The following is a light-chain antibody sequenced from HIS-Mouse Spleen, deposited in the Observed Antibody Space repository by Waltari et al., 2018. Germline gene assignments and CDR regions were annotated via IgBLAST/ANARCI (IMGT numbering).Light chain of an antibody. CDR1: SSDVGGHNY. V-gene: IGLV2-11*01. J-gene: IGLJ2*01. CDR2: DVS. CDR3: CSYAGSYTVV. Sequence: QSALTQPASVSGSPGQSITIPGTCTSSDVGGHNYVSWYQQHPGKAPKLMIYDVSRRPSGVPDRFSGSKSGNTASLTISGLQAEDEADYYCCSYAGSYTVVFGGGTKLTVL.